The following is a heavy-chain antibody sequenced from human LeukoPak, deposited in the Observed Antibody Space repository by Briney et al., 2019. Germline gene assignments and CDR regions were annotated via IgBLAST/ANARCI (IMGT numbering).Heavy chain of an antibody. Sequence: PGGSLRLSCAASGFTFSSYGMHWVRQAPGKGLEWVAVISYDGSNKYYADSVKGRFTISRDNSKNTLYLQMNSLRAEDTAVYYCARDKLWFGELFKGDWFGPWGQGTLVTVSS. CDR1: GFTFSSYG. J-gene: IGHJ5*02. CDR3: ARDKLWFGELFKGDWFGP. CDR2: ISYDGSNK. D-gene: IGHD3-10*01. V-gene: IGHV3-30*19.